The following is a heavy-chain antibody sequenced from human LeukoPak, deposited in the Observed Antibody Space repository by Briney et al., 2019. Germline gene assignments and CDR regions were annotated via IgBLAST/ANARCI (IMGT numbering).Heavy chain of an antibody. CDR2: INPNSGDT. D-gene: IGHD4-17*01. Sequence: ASVKVSCKASGYTFTGYYMHWVRQAPGQGLEWMGWINPNSGDTKYAQNFQDRVTMTWDTSVSTAYMELSSLTSDDTAVYYCARGEIRMSKRAPRCYAFDTWGQGAMVTVSS. CDR1: GYTFTGYY. CDR3: ARGEIRMSKRAPRCYAFDT. V-gene: IGHV1-2*02. J-gene: IGHJ3*02.